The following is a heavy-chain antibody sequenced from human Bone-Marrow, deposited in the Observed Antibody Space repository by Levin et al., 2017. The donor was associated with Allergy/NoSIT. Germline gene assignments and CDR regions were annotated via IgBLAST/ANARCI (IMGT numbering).Heavy chain of an antibody. Sequence: SQTLSLTCAISGDSVSSNSAAWNWIRQSPSRGLEWLGRTYYRSKWYNDYAVSVKSRITINPDTSKNQFSLQLNSVTPEDTAVYYCARDADSSGWYGYNWFDPWGQGTLVTVSS. D-gene: IGHD6-19*01. V-gene: IGHV6-1*01. CDR3: ARDADSSGWYGYNWFDP. CDR1: GDSVSSNSAA. CDR2: TYYRSKWYN. J-gene: IGHJ5*02.